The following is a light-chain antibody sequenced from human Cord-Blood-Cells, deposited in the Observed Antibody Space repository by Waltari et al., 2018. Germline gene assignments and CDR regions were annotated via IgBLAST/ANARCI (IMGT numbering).Light chain of an antibody. J-gene: IGKJ1*01. CDR2: AAS. CDR3: QQSYRT. Sequence: DIQMTQSPSSLSASVGDRVTITCRASQSISSYVNWYQQKPGKAPKLLIYAASSLQSGVPSRFRGSGSGTDFTLTISSLQPEDFATYYCQQSYRTFGQGTKVEIK. V-gene: IGKV1-39*01. CDR1: QSISSY.